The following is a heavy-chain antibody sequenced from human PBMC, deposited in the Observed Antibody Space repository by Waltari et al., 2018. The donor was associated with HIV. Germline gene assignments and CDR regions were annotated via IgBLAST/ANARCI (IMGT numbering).Heavy chain of an antibody. Sequence: EVQLVESGGGLVQPGGSLRLSCAASGFTFSSYAMNWVRQAPGKGLAWVSSISSSSTTINYADSVKGRFTISRDNAKNLLYLQMSSLRAEDTAVYFCARERFGSSYFGYWGQGTLVTVSS. CDR1: GFTFSSYA. D-gene: IGHD6-6*01. J-gene: IGHJ4*02. V-gene: IGHV3-48*04. CDR3: ARERFGSSYFGY. CDR2: ISSSSTTI.